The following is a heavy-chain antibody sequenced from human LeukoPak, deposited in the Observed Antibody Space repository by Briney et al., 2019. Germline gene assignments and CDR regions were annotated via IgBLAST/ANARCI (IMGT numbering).Heavy chain of an antibody. D-gene: IGHD4-17*01. CDR2: IYYSGST. Sequence: PSETLSLTCTVSGGSISSGDYYWSWIRQPPGKGLEWIGYIYYSGSTNYNPSLKSRVTISVDTSKNQFSLKLSSVTAADTAVYYCARGNYGDYGNFDYWGQGTLVTVSS. J-gene: IGHJ4*02. CDR3: ARGNYGDYGNFDY. CDR1: GGSISSGDYY. V-gene: IGHV4-61*08.